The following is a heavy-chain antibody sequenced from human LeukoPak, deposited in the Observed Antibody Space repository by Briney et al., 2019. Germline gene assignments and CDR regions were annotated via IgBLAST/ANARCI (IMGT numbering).Heavy chain of an antibody. J-gene: IGHJ3*02. Sequence: PGGSLRVSCAASGFHFFSYVMHWVRQTPGKGLEWVASIRHDDDQKYYAGSVKGRFTISRDNAKNSLYLQMNSLRAEDTAVYYCARDQYGSGISYAFDIWGQGTMVTVSS. D-gene: IGHD3-10*01. CDR3: ARDQYGSGISYAFDI. V-gene: IGHV3-30*02. CDR2: IRHDDDQK. CDR1: GFHFFSYV.